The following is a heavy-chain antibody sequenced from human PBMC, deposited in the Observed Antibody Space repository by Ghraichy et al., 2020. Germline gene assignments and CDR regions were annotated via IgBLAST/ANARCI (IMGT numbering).Heavy chain of an antibody. V-gene: IGHV3-48*02. CDR1: GFTFSSYS. CDR2: ISSSSSTI. Sequence: GGSLRLSCAASGFTFSSYSMNWVRQAPGKGLEWVSYISSSSSTIYYADSVKGRFTISRDNAKNSLYLQMNSLRDEDTAVYYCARDSGSGSYYIGWFDPWGQGTLVTVSS. J-gene: IGHJ5*02. D-gene: IGHD3-10*01. CDR3: ARDSGSGSYYIGWFDP.